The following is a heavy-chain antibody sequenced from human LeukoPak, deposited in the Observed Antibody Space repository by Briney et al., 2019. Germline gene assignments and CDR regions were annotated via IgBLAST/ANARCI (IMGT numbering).Heavy chain of an antibody. J-gene: IGHJ4*02. CDR2: TYYRSKWYN. CDR3: ARGRGYSYGKENFDY. Sequence: SQTLSLTCAISGDSVSSNSAAWNWIRQSPSRGLEWLGRTYYRSKWYNDYAVSVKSRITINPDTSKNQFSLQLNSVTPEDTAAYYCARGRGYSYGKENFDYWGQGTLVTVSS. V-gene: IGHV6-1*01. D-gene: IGHD5-18*01. CDR1: GDSVSSNSAA.